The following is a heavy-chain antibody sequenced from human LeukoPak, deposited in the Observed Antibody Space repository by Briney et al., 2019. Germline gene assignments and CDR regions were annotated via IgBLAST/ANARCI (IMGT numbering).Heavy chain of an antibody. CDR1: GFTFSSYA. D-gene: IGHD2-15*01. CDR2: ISGSGGST. V-gene: IGHV3-23*01. CDR3: AKGAGYCSGGSCYYISVTLGDAFDI. Sequence: GGSLRISCAASGFTFSSYAMSWVRQAPGKGLEWVSGISGSGGSTYNADSVKGRFTISRDNSKNTLYLQMNSLRAEDTAVYYCAKGAGYCSGGSCYYISVTLGDAFDIWGQGTMVTVSS. J-gene: IGHJ3*02.